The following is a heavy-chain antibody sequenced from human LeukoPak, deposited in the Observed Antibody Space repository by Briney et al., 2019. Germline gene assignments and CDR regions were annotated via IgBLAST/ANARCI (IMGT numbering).Heavy chain of an antibody. CDR1: GDSISSGDYY. Sequence: SETLSLTCTVSGDSISSGDYYWSWIRQPPGKGLEWIGNILHSGSTYYNPSLKSRVTISIDTSKNQFSLKLDSVTASDTAVYYCARDIDYGSGHYFVCWGQGTLVTVSS. J-gene: IGHJ4*02. CDR2: ILHSGST. CDR3: ARDIDYGSGHYFVC. V-gene: IGHV4-30-4*01. D-gene: IGHD3-10*01.